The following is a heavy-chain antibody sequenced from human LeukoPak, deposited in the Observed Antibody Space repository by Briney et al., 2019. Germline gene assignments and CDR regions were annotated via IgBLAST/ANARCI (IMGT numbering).Heavy chain of an antibody. Sequence: ASVKVSCKASGYTFTSYYTHWVRQAPGQGLEWMGIINPSGGSTSYAQKFQGRVTMTRDTSTSTAYMELSSLRSEDTAVYYCARESGGYRTIVGATLPGYWGQGTLVTVSS. CDR3: ARESGGYRTIVGATLPGY. CDR2: INPSGGST. CDR1: GYTFTSYY. D-gene: IGHD1-26*01. J-gene: IGHJ4*02. V-gene: IGHV1-46*01.